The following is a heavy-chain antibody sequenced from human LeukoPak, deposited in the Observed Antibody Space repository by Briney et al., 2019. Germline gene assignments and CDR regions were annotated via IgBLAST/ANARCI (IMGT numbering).Heavy chain of an antibody. CDR2: ISYDGSNK. CDR3: ARERDDYYGSGNLWFYFDY. D-gene: IGHD3-10*01. CDR1: GFTFSSYA. J-gene: IGHJ4*02. Sequence: GRSLRLSCAASGFTFSSYAMHWVRQAAGKGLGWVAVISYDGSNKYYADSGKGRFTISRDNSKNTLYLQMNSLRAEDTAVYYCARERDDYYGSGNLWFYFDYWGQGTLVTVSS. V-gene: IGHV3-30*04.